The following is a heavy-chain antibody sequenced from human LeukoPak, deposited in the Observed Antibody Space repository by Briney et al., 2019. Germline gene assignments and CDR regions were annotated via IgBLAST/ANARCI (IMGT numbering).Heavy chain of an antibody. CDR2: IYYSGST. V-gene: IGHV4-59*12. J-gene: IGHJ6*03. CDR3: ARGIAAAGSLVLDYYYYMDA. CDR1: GGSISNKY. D-gene: IGHD6-13*01. Sequence: SETLSLTCTVSGGSISNKYWSWIRQPPGKGLEWIGYIYYSGSTNYNPSLKSRVTILVDTSKNQFSLNLSSVTAADTAVYYCARGIAAAGSLVLDYYYYMDAWGKGTTVTVSS.